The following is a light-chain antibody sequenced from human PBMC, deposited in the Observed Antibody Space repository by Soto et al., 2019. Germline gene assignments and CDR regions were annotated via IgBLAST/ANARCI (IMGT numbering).Light chain of an antibody. CDR3: QQYSFMWT. Sequence: SVFTQSQGTLSLSQGGRATLSCRASENVRNNYLAWYQQKPGQAPRLLVSGASKRATGIPDRFSGSGSGTDFTLTINRLEPEDFAVYYCQQYSFMWTFGQGTKV. J-gene: IGKJ1*01. CDR2: GAS. CDR1: ENVRNNY. V-gene: IGKV3-20*01.